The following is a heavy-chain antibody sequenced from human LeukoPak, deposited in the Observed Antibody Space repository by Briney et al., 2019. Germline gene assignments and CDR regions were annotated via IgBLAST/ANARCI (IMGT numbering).Heavy chain of an antibody. CDR2: ISSSGSTI. J-gene: IGHJ3*02. V-gene: IGHV3-48*03. Sequence: GGSLRLSCAASGFTFSSYEMNWVRQAPGKGLEWVSYISSSGSTIYYADSVKGRFTISRDNAKNSLYLQMNSLRAEDTAVYYCARDLGSPSRYFDWSRPNDAFDIWGQGTMVTVSS. CDR3: ARDLGSPSRYFDWSRPNDAFDI. D-gene: IGHD3-9*01. CDR1: GFTFSSYE.